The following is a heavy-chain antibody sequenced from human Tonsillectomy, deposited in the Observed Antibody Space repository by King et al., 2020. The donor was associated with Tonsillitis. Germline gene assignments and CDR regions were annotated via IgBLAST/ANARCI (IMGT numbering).Heavy chain of an antibody. CDR3: ASHNYYGAYGPDRAFDI. CDR2: IYHSGST. CDR1: GDSISSGDYS. J-gene: IGHJ3*02. Sequence: QLQESGSGLVKPSQTLSLTCAVSGDSISSGDYSWNWIRQPPGKGLEWIGYIYHSGSTYYNPSLKSRVTISVDRSKNQFSLKLSSVTAADTAVYYCASHNYYGAYGPDRAFDIWGQGTMVPVSS. D-gene: IGHD4-17*01. V-gene: IGHV4-30-2*01.